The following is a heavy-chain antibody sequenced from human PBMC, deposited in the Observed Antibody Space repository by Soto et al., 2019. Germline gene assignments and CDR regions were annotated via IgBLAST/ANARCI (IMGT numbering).Heavy chain of an antibody. CDR2: ISYDGSNK. D-gene: IGHD6-13*01. J-gene: IGHJ6*02. CDR3: AKDHPRSSSWYTSLGYYYYGMDV. CDR1: GFTFSSYG. V-gene: IGHV3-30*18. Sequence: GGSLRLSCAASGFTFSSYGMHWVRQAPGKGLEWVAVISYDGSNKYYADSVKGRFTISRDNSKNTLYLQMNSLRAEDTAVYYCAKDHPRSSSWYTSLGYYYYGMDVWGQGTKVTVSS.